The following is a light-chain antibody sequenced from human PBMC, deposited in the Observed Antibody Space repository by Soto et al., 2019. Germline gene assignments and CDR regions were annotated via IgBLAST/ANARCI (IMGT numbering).Light chain of an antibody. J-gene: IGKJ3*01. V-gene: IGKV3-11*01. CDR1: QSVSGY. CDR2: DAS. CDR3: QQCRNWPFT. Sequence: EIVLTQSPATLSLSPGERATLSCRASQSVSGYLAWYQQKPGQVPRLLIYDASNRATGIPARFSGSGSGTDFTLTISSLEPEEFAVYYCQQCRNWPFTFGPGTKVDIK.